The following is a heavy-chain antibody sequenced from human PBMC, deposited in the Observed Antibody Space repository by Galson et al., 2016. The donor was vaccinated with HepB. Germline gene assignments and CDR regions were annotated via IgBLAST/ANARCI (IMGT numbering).Heavy chain of an antibody. CDR2: IYRSGTT. D-gene: IGHD3-10*01. V-gene: IGHV4-59*12. J-gene: IGHJ5*02. CDR3: ARGGGSRHSWFGP. Sequence: SETLSLTCIVSGGSINNYFWTWIRQPPGKGLEWIGYIYRSGTTSYNPSLENRVTISVDTSKTQFSLKLRSVTAADTAVYYCARGGGSRHSWFGPWGQGTLVTVSS. CDR1: GGSINNYF.